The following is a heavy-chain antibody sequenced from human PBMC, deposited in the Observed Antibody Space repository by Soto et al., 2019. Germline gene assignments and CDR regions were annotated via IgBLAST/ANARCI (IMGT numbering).Heavy chain of an antibody. CDR2: ISAYNGNT. D-gene: IGHD6-19*01. V-gene: IGHV1-18*04. CDR1: GYTFTSYG. J-gene: IGHJ6*02. CDR3: AGVGDSGGWFYYYGMDV. Sequence: QVQLVQSGAEVKKPGASVKVSCKASGYTFTSYGISWVRQAPGQGLEWMGWISAYNGNTNYAQKRQGRVTMTTDTAASTAYMELGSLGSDDAGVYYCAGVGDSGGWFYYYGMDVWGQGTTVTVSS.